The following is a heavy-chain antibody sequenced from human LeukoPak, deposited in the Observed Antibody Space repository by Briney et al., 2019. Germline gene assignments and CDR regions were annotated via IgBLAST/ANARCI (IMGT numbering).Heavy chain of an antibody. CDR3: ASYDSSGYYPPPPFDY. J-gene: IGHJ4*02. D-gene: IGHD3-22*01. CDR2: IIPILGIA. V-gene: IGHV1-69*04. Sequence: SVKVSCEASGGTFSSYAISWVRQAPGQGLEWMGRIIPILGIANYAQKFQGRVTITADKSTSTAYMELSSLRSEDTAVYYCASYDSSGYYPPPPFDYWGQGTLVTASS. CDR1: GGTFSSYA.